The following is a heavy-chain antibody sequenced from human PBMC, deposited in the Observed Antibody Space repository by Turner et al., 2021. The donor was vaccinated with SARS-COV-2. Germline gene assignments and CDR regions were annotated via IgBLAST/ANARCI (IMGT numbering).Heavy chain of an antibody. D-gene: IGHD2-2*01. CDR3: AKDRVGGPIIVVPAATLDY. CDR1: GFTCSHYA. Sequence: EVQLLESGGGLVQHGGSLRHSCAASGFTCSHYAMSWVRQAPGKGLEWVSAISGSGGITYYADSVKGRFTISRDNSKNTLYLQMNSLRTEDTAVYYCAKDRVGGPIIVVPAATLDYWGQGTLVTVSS. J-gene: IGHJ4*02. CDR2: ISGSGGIT. V-gene: IGHV3-23*01.